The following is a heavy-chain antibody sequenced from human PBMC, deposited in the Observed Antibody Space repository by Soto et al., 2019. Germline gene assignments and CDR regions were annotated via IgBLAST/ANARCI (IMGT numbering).Heavy chain of an antibody. Sequence: SETLSLTCTVSGGSISSYYWSWIRQPPGKGLEWIGYIYYSGSTNYNPSLKSRVTISVDTSKNQFSLKLSSVTAADTAVYSCARAEVPAAIDYYYYYMDVWGKGTTVTVSS. D-gene: IGHD2-2*01. CDR2: IYYSGST. V-gene: IGHV4-59*01. CDR3: ARAEVPAAIDYYYYYMDV. CDR1: GGSISSYY. J-gene: IGHJ6*03.